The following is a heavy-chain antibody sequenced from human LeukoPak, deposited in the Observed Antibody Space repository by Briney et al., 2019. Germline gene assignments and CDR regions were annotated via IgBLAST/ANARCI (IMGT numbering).Heavy chain of an antibody. CDR2: ISGSGGAT. CDR1: GFTFSSYA. J-gene: IGHJ4*02. V-gene: IGHV3-23*01. D-gene: IGHD6-13*01. CDR3: AKLSRAAAAGTFNY. Sequence: GRSLRLSCAASGFTFSSYAMGWVRQAPGKGLEWVSAISGSGGATYYADYVKGRFTISKDNSKNTLYLQMNSLRAEDTAVYYCAKLSRAAAAGTFNYWGQGTLVTISS.